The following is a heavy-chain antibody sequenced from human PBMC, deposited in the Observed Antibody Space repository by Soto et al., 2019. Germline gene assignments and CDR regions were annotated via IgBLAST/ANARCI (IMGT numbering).Heavy chain of an antibody. V-gene: IGHV4-34*01. CDR3: ARETERILQIDY. Sequence: QVQLQQWGAGLLKPSETLSLTCAVYGGSFSGYYWSWIRQPPGKGLEWIGEINHSRSTNYNPSLKSRVTISVDTSKHQFSLKLSSVTAADTAVYYCARETERILQIDYWGQGTLVTVSS. CDR2: INHSRST. J-gene: IGHJ4*02. D-gene: IGHD4-4*01. CDR1: GGSFSGYY.